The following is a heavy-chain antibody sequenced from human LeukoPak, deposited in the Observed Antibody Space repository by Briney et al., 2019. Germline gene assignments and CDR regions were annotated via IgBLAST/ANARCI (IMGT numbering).Heavy chain of an antibody. D-gene: IGHD5-24*01. CDR1: GGTFTSYA. Sequence: ASVKVSCKASGGTFTSYAMNWVRQAPGQGLEWMGWINTNTGNPTYAQGFTGRFVFSLDTSVSTAYLQISSLKAEDTAVYYCARGPGGWLQSRFDYWGQGTLVTVSS. J-gene: IGHJ4*02. V-gene: IGHV7-4-1*02. CDR2: INTNTGNP. CDR3: ARGPGGWLQSRFDY.